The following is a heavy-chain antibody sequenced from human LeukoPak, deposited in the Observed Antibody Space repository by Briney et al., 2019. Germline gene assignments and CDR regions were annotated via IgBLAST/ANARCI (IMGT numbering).Heavy chain of an antibody. Sequence: GGSLRLSCAASGFTFSSYWMSWVRQAPGKGLECLSYISGSGTDINYADSVRGRFTISRDNAKNLLYLQMNDLRVEDTAVYYCARTARHLDYWGQGTLVTVSS. D-gene: IGHD5-18*01. CDR2: ISGSGTDI. V-gene: IGHV3-21*05. CDR1: GFTFSSYW. CDR3: ARTARHLDY. J-gene: IGHJ4*02.